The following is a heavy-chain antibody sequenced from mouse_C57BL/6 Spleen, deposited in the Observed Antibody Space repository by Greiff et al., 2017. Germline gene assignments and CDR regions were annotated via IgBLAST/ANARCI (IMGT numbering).Heavy chain of an antibody. J-gene: IGHJ1*03. V-gene: IGHV1-26*01. Sequence: VQLQQSGPELVKPGASVKISCKASGYTFTDYYMNWVKQSHGKSLEWIGDINPNNGGTSYNQKFKGKATLTVDKSSSTAYMELRSLTSEDSAVYYCARYYDYDVWYFDVWGTGTTVTVSS. CDR3: ARYYDYDVWYFDV. D-gene: IGHD2-4*01. CDR2: INPNNGGT. CDR1: GYTFTDYY.